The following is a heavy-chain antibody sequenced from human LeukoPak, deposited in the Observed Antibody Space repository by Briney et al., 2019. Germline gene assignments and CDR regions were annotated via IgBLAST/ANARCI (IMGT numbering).Heavy chain of an antibody. CDR3: AKGTYCSSTSCAFDI. V-gene: IGHV3-9*03. Sequence: QSGRSLRLSCAASGFTFDDYAMHWVRQAPGKGLEWVSGISWNSGSIGYADPVKGRFTISRDNAKNSLYLQMNSLRAEDMALYYCAKGTYCSSTSCAFDIWGQGTMVTVSS. D-gene: IGHD2-2*01. J-gene: IGHJ3*02. CDR2: ISWNSGSI. CDR1: GFTFDDYA.